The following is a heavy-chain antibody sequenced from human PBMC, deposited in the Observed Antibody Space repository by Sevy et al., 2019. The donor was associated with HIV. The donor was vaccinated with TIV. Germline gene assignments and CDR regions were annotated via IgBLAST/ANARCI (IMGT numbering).Heavy chain of an antibody. Sequence: GSLRLSCAASGFTFSSYSMNWVRQAPGKGLEWVSSISSSSSYIYYADSVKGRFTISRDNAKNSLYLQMNSLRAEDTAVYYCARDREGYYGSGSYLDYWGQRTLVTVSS. V-gene: IGHV3-21*01. J-gene: IGHJ4*02. CDR2: ISSSSSYI. CDR3: ARDREGYYGSGSYLDY. D-gene: IGHD3-10*01. CDR1: GFTFSSYS.